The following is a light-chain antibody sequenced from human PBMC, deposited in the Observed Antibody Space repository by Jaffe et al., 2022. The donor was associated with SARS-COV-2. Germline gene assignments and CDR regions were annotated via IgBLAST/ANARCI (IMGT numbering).Light chain of an antibody. J-gene: IGKJ2*01. CDR2: WAS. Sequence: DIVMTQSPDSLAVSLGERATINCKSSQSVLYSSNNKNYLAWYQQKPGQPPKLLIYWASTRESGVPDRFSGSGSGTDFTLTISSLQAEDVAVYYCQQYYRTFMYTFGQGTKLEIK. CDR3: QQYYRTFMYT. V-gene: IGKV4-1*01. CDR1: QSVLYSSNNKNY.